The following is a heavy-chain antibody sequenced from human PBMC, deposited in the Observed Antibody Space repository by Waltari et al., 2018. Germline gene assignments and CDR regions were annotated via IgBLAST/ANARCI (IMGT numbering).Heavy chain of an antibody. CDR3: ARGYRGFGSGTNFDY. D-gene: IGHD6-19*01. J-gene: IGHJ4*02. CDR1: GGSFSGYS. CDR2: INHSGST. Sequence: VQLQRWGAGLLKPSETLSLTCAVYGGSFSGYSWRWIRQPPGKGLEWIVEINHSGSTNYNPSLKSRVTISVDTSKNQFSLKLSSVTAADTAVYYCARGYRGFGSGTNFDYWGQGTLVTVSS. V-gene: IGHV4-34*01.